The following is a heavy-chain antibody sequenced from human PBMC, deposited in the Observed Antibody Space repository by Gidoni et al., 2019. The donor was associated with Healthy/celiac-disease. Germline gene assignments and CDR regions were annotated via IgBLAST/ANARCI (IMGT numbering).Heavy chain of an antibody. CDR1: GYSFTSYW. CDR3: ARPPSKTGPEDAFDI. CDR2: IYPGDSDT. Sequence: VQLVQSGAEATKPGESLKISCKGSGYSFTSYWIGWVTQMLGKGLEWMGIIYPGDSDTRYSPSFQGQVTISADNSISTAYLQWSSLKASDTAMYHCARPPSKTGPEDAFDIWGQGTMVTVSS. V-gene: IGHV5-51*03. J-gene: IGHJ3*02.